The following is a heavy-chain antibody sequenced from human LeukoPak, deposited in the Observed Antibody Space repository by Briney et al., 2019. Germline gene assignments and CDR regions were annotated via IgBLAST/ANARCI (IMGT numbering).Heavy chain of an antibody. D-gene: IGHD2-8*01. CDR3: ARGYCTNGVCYNSFDY. V-gene: IGHV4-34*01. J-gene: IGHJ4*02. CDR1: GGSSSGYY. CDR2: INHSGST. Sequence: PSETLSLTCAVYGGSSSGYYWSWIRQPPGKGLEWIGEINHSGSTNYNPSLKSRVTISVDTSKNQFSLKLSSVTAADTAVYYCARGYCTNGVCYNSFDYWGQGTLVTVSS.